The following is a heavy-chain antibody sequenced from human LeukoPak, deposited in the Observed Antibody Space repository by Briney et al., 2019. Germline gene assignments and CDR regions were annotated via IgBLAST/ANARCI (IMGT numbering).Heavy chain of an antibody. CDR2: ISSSGSTI. V-gene: IGHV3-11*01. D-gene: IGHD5-18*01. CDR3: ARDSGYSYGWAGYYYYGMDV. Sequence: GGSLRLSCAASGFTFSDYYMSWIRQAPGKGLEWVSYISSSGSTIYYADSVKGRFTISRDNAKNSLYLQMNSLRAEDTAVYYCARDSGYSYGWAGYYYYGMDVWGQGTTVTVSS. CDR1: GFTFSDYY. J-gene: IGHJ6*02.